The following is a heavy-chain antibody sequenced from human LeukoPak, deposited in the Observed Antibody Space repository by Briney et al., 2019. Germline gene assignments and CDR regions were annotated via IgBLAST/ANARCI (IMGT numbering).Heavy chain of an antibody. CDR3: ARDQLGWADY. J-gene: IGHJ4*02. D-gene: IGHD7-27*01. CDR2: IYYSGST. Sequence: SETRSLAWTVSGGHISSYYWSWVRQPPGKGLDWNGYIYYSGSTNYNPSLKGRVTISVATSKNHSSLKLSSVTAADTAVYYCARDQLGWADYWGQGTLVTVSS. CDR1: GGHISSYY. V-gene: IGHV4-59*01.